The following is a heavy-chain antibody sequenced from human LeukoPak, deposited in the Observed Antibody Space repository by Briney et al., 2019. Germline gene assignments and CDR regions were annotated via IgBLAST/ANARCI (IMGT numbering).Heavy chain of an antibody. D-gene: IGHD5-24*01. CDR3: AADGNRDGYPGY. J-gene: IGHJ4*02. Sequence: GASVKVSCKASGFPFSISAMQWVRQARGQRLEWIGWIVVGSGNTNYAQEFHERVTITRDMSTTTTYMELSNLRSEDTAFYYCAADGNRDGYPGYWGQGTLVTVSP. V-gene: IGHV1-58*02. CDR1: GFPFSISA. CDR2: IVVGSGNT.